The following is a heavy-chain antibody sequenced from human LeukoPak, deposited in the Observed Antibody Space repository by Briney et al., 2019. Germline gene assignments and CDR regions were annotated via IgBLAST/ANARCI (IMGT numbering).Heavy chain of an antibody. CDR2: IKQDGSEK. V-gene: IGHV3-7*01. Sequence: GGSLRLSCAASGFTFSSYWMSWVRQAPGKGLEWVANIKQDGSEKYYVDSVKGRFTISRDNAKNSLYLQMNSLRAEDTAVYYCARSRIAAAGNYYYYMDVWGKGTTVTVSS. CDR1: GFTFSSYW. D-gene: IGHD6-13*01. J-gene: IGHJ6*03. CDR3: ARSRIAAAGNYYYYMDV.